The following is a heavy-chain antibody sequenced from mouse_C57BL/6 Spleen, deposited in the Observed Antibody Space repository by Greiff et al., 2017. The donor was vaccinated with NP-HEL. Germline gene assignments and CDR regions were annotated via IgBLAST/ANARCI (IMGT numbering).Heavy chain of an antibody. CDR3: ARNYGSSPWFAY. J-gene: IGHJ3*01. CDR1: GFNIKDYY. Sequence: EVKLQESGAELVKPGASVKLSCTASGFNIKDYYMHWVKQRTEQGLEWIGRIDPEDGETKYAPEFQGKATITADTSSNTAYLQLSSLTSEDTAVYYCARNYGSSPWFAYWGQGTLVTVSA. D-gene: IGHD1-1*01. V-gene: IGHV14-2*01. CDR2: IDPEDGET.